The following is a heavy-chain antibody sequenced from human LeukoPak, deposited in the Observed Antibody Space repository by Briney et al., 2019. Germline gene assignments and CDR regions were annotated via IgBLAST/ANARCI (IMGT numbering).Heavy chain of an antibody. CDR3: ARARPEGGSSWNYYYMDV. Sequence: PSQTLSLTCAISGDSVSSNSAAWNWIRQSPSRGLEWLGRTYYRSKWYYDYAVSVKSRITINPDTSKNQFSLQLNSVTPEDTAVYYCARARPEGGSSWNYYYMDVWGKGTTVTVSS. CDR2: TYYRSKWYY. V-gene: IGHV6-1*01. CDR1: GDSVSSNSAA. J-gene: IGHJ6*03. D-gene: IGHD6-13*01.